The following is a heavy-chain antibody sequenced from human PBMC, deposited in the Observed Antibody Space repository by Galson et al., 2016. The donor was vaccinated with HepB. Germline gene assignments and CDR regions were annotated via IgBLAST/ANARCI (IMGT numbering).Heavy chain of an antibody. Sequence: SLRLSCAASGFIFSDSYMSWVRQAPGKGLEWVSHISSSGSTIYYADSVKGRFTVSRDNAKNSLYLQMDNLRAEDTAVYYCARIIRPFAEFDSWGQGTLVTVAS. CDR1: GFIFSDSY. D-gene: IGHD3-16*01. V-gene: IGHV3-11*04. J-gene: IGHJ4*02. CDR3: ARIIRPFAEFDS. CDR2: ISSSGSTI.